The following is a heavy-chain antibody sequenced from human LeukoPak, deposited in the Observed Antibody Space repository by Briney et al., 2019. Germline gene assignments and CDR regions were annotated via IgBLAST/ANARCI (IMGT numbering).Heavy chain of an antibody. V-gene: IGHV1-8*01. Sequence: GASVKVSCKASGYTFTSYDINWVRQATGQGLEWKGWMNPNRGNTGYAQKFQGRVTMTRNTSISTAYMELSSLRSEDTAVYYCARGTYSYGPYYYYYMDVWGKGTTVTVSS. CDR3: ARGTYSYGPYYYYYMDV. CDR2: MNPNRGNT. J-gene: IGHJ6*03. D-gene: IGHD5-18*01. CDR1: GYTFTSYD.